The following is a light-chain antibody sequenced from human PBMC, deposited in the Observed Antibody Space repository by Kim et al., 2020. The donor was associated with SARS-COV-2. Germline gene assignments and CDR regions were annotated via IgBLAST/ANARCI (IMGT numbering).Light chain of an antibody. CDR1: SSDIGNYIY. CDR2: DVN. CDR3: SSYTTSGTLL. V-gene: IGLV2-14*04. J-gene: IGLJ2*01. Sequence: GQSITISCTGTSSDIGNYIYVSWYQQHPGTAPKLIIYDVNKRPSGVCYRFSGSKSGNTASLTISGLQAEDEADYYCSSYTTSGTLLFGGGTQLTVL.